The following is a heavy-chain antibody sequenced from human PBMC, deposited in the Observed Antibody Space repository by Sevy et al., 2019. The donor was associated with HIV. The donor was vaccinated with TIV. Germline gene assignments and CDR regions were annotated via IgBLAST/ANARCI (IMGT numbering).Heavy chain of an antibody. CDR1: GFTFSAYG. Sequence: GGSLRLSCAASGFTFSAYGMHWVRQAPGKGLEWVAFIRYDGSNQFYADSVKGRFTISRDNSNNTLYLQMNTLRTEDTAVYYCATRRTPGYWGQGTLVTVSS. J-gene: IGHJ4*02. CDR3: ATRRTPGY. CDR2: IRYDGSNQ. V-gene: IGHV3-30*02.